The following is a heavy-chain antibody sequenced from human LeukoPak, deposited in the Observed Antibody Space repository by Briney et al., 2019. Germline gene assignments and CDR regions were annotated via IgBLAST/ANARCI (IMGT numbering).Heavy chain of an antibody. J-gene: IGHJ5*02. CDR3: ARTYYGDNWFDP. Sequence: PSETLSLTCTVSGYSISSGYYWGWIRQPPGKGLEWIGSIYYSGSTYYNPSLKSRVTISVDTSKNQFSLKLSSVTAADTAVYYCARTYYGDNWFDPWGQGTLVTVSS. CDR1: GYSISSGYY. CDR2: IYYSGST. V-gene: IGHV4-38-2*02. D-gene: IGHD3-10*01.